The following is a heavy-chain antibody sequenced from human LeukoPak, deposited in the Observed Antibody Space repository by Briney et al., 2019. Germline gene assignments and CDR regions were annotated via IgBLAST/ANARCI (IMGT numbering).Heavy chain of an antibody. CDR2: IYPGDSDT. CDR1: GYSFTSYW. J-gene: IGHJ4*02. D-gene: IGHD4-17*01. V-gene: IGHV5-51*01. Sequence: GESLQISCQGSGYSFTSYWIGWVRQVPGKGLEWMGIIYPGDSDTRYSPSFQGQVTISAAKSIRTAYLQWSRLKASDTAMYYCATPPPYGDYEGSYWGQGTLVTVSS. CDR3: ATPPPYGDYEGSY.